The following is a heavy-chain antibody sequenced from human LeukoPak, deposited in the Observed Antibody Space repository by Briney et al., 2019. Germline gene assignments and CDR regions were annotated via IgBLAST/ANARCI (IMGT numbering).Heavy chain of an antibody. CDR3: VTPSRSAWQQFAY. D-gene: IGHD3-3*01. Sequence: GETLRLSCVACGFTCSDYTLHRFRQAPDQGMKWVAVISYDGSQKWYADSVMGRFTISRDNSKNTLYLQMNSLQTEDTAIYNWVTPSRSAWQQFAYGGQGNLGT. J-gene: IGHJ4*02. CDR2: ISYDGSQK. V-gene: IGHV3-30-3*01. CDR1: GFTCSDYT.